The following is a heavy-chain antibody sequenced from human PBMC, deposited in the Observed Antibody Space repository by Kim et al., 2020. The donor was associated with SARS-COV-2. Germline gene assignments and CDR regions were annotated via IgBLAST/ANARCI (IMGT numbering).Heavy chain of an antibody. D-gene: IGHD2-15*01. CDR3: ASFSGVVPSTYYYYGMDV. CDR2: IIPIFGTA. Sequence: SVKVSCKASGGTFSSYAISWVRQAPGQGLEWMGGIIPIFGTANYAQKFQGRVTITADESTSTAYMELSSLRSEDTAVYYCASFSGVVPSTYYYYGMDVWGQGTTVTVSS. V-gene: IGHV1-69*13. J-gene: IGHJ6*02. CDR1: GGTFSSYA.